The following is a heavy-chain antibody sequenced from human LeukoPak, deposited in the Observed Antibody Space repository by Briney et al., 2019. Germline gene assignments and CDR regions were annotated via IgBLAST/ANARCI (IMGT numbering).Heavy chain of an antibody. Sequence: SETLSLTCAVYGGSFSGYYWSWLRQPPGKGLEWIGEINHSGSTNDNPSLKRRVTISVDTSKNQFSLELSSVTAAGTAVYYCARVRYRYYFDYWAREPWSPSPQ. CDR1: GGSFSGYY. CDR2: INHSGST. D-gene: IGHD1-26*01. V-gene: IGHV4-34*01. J-gene: IGHJ4*02. CDR3: ARVRYRYYFDY.